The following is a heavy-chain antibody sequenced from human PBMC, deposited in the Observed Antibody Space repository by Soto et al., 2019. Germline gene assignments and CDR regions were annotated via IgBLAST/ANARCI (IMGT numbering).Heavy chain of an antibody. CDR3: GSVFEN. Sequence: LSLTCAASGFTFTNYWMHWVRQAPGKGPVWVSRINGDGTGTSYADSVKGRFTISRDNVKNTLYLQMNSLRAEDTAVYYCGSVFENWGQGTLVTVSS. J-gene: IGHJ4*02. D-gene: IGHD6-19*01. CDR1: GFTFTNYW. CDR2: INGDGTGT. V-gene: IGHV3-74*01.